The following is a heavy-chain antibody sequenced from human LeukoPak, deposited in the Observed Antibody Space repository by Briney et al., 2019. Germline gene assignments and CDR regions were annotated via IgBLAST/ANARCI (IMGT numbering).Heavy chain of an antibody. J-gene: IGHJ4*02. CDR1: GFTFSSYS. CDR2: ISSSSSYI. V-gene: IGHV3-21*01. Sequence: GGSLRLSCAASGFTFSSYSMNWVRQAPGKGLEWVSSISSSSSYIYYADSVKGRFTISRDNAKNSLYLQMNSLGAEDTAVYYCARGELRYFDWLLGDFDYWAREPWSPSPQ. CDR3: ARGELRYFDWLLGDFDY. D-gene: IGHD3-9*01.